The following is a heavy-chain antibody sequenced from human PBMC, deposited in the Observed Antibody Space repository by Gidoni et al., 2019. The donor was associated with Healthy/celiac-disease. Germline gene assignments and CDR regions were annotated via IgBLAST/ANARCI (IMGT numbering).Heavy chain of an antibody. J-gene: IGHJ5*02. CDR3: ARAYYDSSGPYNWFDP. Sequence: EVQLVESGGGLVQPGWSLSLSCAASGFTVSSNYMRWVRQAPGKGLEWVSVIYSGGSTYYADSVKGRFTISRHNSKNTLYLQMISLRAEDTAVYYCARAYYDSSGPYNWFDPWGQGTLVTVSS. V-gene: IGHV3-53*04. CDR2: IYSGGST. CDR1: GFTVSSNY. D-gene: IGHD3-22*01.